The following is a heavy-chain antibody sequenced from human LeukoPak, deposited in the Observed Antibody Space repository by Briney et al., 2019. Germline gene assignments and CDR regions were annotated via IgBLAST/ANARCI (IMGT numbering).Heavy chain of an antibody. CDR1: GFSLSSSGVG. D-gene: IGHD3-10*01. CDR2: IYWDDDK. V-gene: IGHV2-5*02. CDR3: AHNNYFGSAYYYCDY. Sequence: SGPTLVKPTQTLTLTCTFSGFSLSSSGVGVGWIRQPPGKALEWLALIYWDDDKRYSPSLKSRPTITKDTSKDQVVLTITNMDPVDTATYYCAHNNYFGSAYYYCDYWGQGTLVTVSS. J-gene: IGHJ4*02.